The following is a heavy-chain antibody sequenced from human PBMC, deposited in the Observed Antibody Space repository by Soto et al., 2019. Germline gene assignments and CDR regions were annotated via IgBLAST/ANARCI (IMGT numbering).Heavy chain of an antibody. CDR1: GFTVSGNY. CDR3: ARAPYVVAPDY. Sequence: GGSLRLSCAASGFTVSGNYMSWVRQAPGKGLGWVSVIYSGGSTYYADSVKGRFTISRHNSKNTLYLQMNSLRAEDTAVYYCARAPYVVAPDYWGQGTLVTVSS. V-gene: IGHV3-53*04. CDR2: IYSGGST. D-gene: IGHD2-15*01. J-gene: IGHJ4*02.